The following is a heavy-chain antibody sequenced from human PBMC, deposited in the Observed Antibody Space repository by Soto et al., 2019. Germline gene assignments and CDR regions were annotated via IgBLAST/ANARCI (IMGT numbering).Heavy chain of an antibody. V-gene: IGHV3-33*01. CDR2: IWYDGSNK. J-gene: IGHJ4*02. CDR3: ARPRGISGYFPIDY. CDR1: GFTFSSYL. D-gene: IGHD3-22*01. Sequence: PGGSLRLSCAASGFTFSSYLIHWVRQGPGKGLEWVAVIWYDGSNKYCADSVKGRFTISRDNSKNTLYLQMNSLRTEDTAVYYCARPRGISGYFPIDYWGQGTLVTVSS.